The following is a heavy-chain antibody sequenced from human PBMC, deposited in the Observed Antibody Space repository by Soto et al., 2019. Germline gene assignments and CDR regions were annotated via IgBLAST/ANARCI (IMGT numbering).Heavy chain of an antibody. D-gene: IGHD2-2*01. CDR3: ATHCSSTSCYYTFDP. V-gene: IGHV4-34*01. CDR1: GGSFSSYY. Sequence: QVQLQQWGAGLLKPSETLSLTCAVYGGSFSSYYWSWIRQPPGKGLEWIGQINHYGSTDYNPSLKRRVTISVDTSQNHFSLRLSSVTAADTAMYYCATHCSSTSCYYTFDPWGQGTLVTVSS. CDR2: INHYGST. J-gene: IGHJ5*02.